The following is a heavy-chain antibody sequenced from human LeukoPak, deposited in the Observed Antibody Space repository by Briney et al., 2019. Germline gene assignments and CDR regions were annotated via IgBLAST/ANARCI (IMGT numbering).Heavy chain of an antibody. CDR2: INHSGST. J-gene: IGHJ4*02. D-gene: IGHD3-3*01. V-gene: IGHV4-34*01. Sequence: SETLSLTCAVHGGSFSGYYWSWIRQPPGKGLEWLGEINHSGSTNYNPSLKSRVTISVDTSKNQFSLKLSSVTAADTAVYYCARELRFLEWLFRRGFDYWGQGTLVTVSS. CDR3: ARELRFLEWLFRRGFDY. CDR1: GGSFSGYY.